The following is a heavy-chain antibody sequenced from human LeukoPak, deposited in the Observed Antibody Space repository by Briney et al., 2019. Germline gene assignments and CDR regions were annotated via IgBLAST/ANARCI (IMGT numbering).Heavy chain of an antibody. CDR2: INAGNGNT. Sequence: ASVKVSFKASGYTFTSYAMHWVRQAPGQRLEWMGWINAGNGNTKYSQKFQGRVTITRDTSASTAYMELSSLRSEDTAVYYCARRDGSGWYVFDYWGQGTLVTLPS. CDR3: ARRDGSGWYVFDY. J-gene: IGHJ4*02. CDR1: GYTFTSYA. V-gene: IGHV1-3*01. D-gene: IGHD6-19*01.